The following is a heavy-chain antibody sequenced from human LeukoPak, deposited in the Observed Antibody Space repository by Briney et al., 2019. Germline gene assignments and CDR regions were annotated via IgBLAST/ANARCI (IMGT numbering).Heavy chain of an antibody. CDR1: GFTFSSHW. J-gene: IGHJ3*01. Sequence: SGGSLRLSCAASGFTFSSHWMSWVRQAPGKGLEWVANMKQDGSEKYYVDSVKGRFTISRDNAKNSLYLQMNSLRAEDTAVYYCARSLAAGFDVWGQGTMVTVSS. CDR2: MKQDGSEK. D-gene: IGHD6-25*01. CDR3: ARSLAAGFDV. V-gene: IGHV3-7*04.